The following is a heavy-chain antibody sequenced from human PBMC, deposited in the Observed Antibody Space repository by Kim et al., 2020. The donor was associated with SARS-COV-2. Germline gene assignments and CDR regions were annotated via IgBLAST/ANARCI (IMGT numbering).Heavy chain of an antibody. V-gene: IGHV3-48*03. CDR1: GFTFSSYE. Sequence: GGSLRLSCAASGFTFSSYEMNWVRQAPGKGLEWVSYISSSGSTIYYADSVKGRFTISRDNAKNSLYLQMNSLRAEDTAVYYCAREDVAYCGGDCYFAFDIWGQGTMVTVSS. CDR2: ISSSGSTI. D-gene: IGHD2-21*02. CDR3: AREDVAYCGGDCYFAFDI. J-gene: IGHJ3*02.